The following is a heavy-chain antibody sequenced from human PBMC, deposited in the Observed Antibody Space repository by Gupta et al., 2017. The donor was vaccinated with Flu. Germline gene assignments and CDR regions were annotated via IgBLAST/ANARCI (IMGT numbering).Heavy chain of an antibody. V-gene: IGHV3-48*03. J-gene: IGHJ3*02. D-gene: IGHD6-6*01. Sequence: EVQLVESGGGLVQPGGSLSLSCAASGFTFSSYEMNWVRQAPGKGLEWISYISSSGSTIYYADSVKGRFTISRDNAKNSLYLQMNSLRAEDTAVYYCARDLTWKHSTSSPDAFDIWGQGAMVTVSS. CDR1: GFTFSSYE. CDR2: ISSSGSTI. CDR3: ARDLTWKHSTSSPDAFDI.